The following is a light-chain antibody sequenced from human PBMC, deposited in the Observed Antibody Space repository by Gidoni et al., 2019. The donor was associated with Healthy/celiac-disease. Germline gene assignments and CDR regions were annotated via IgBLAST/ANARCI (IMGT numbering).Light chain of an antibody. CDR2: GAS. Sequence: EIVMTQSPATLSVSPGERATLSCRASQSVSSNLAWYQQKPGQAPRLLIYGASTRATGIPARFSGSGSGTGFTLTISSLQSEDFAVYYCQQYNNWRTFXQXTKVEIK. V-gene: IGKV3-15*01. J-gene: IGKJ1*01. CDR3: QQYNNWRT. CDR1: QSVSSN.